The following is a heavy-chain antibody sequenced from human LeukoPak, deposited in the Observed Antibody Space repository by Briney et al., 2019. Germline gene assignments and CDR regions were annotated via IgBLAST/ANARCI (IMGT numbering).Heavy chain of an antibody. CDR2: ISNSGGNT. J-gene: IGHJ4*02. Sequence: PGGSLRLSCAASGFTFSSYNMNWVRQAPGKGLEWVSAISNSGGNTYYADSVKGRFTISRDNSKNTLYLQMNSLRAEDTAVYYCAKDVGATRGYYFDYWGQGTLVTVSS. D-gene: IGHD1-26*01. CDR1: GFTFSSYN. CDR3: AKDVGATRGYYFDY. V-gene: IGHV3-23*01.